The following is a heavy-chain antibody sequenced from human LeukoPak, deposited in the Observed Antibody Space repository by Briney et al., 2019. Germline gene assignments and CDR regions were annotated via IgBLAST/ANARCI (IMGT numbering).Heavy chain of an antibody. CDR1: GFTFSGSA. CDR3: TSPEWGY. J-gene: IGHJ4*02. CDR2: IRSKANNFAT. V-gene: IGHV3-73*01. D-gene: IGHD3-3*01. Sequence: TGGSLRLSCAASGFTFSGSAMHWVRQASGKGLEWVGRIRSKANNFATAYTAAVKGRFTISRDDSQNTAYLQMNSLKTEDTAMHYCTSPEWGYWGQGTLVTVSS.